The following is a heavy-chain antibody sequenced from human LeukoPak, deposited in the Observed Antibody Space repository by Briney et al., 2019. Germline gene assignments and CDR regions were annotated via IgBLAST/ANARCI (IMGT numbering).Heavy chain of an antibody. CDR2: INHSGST. V-gene: IGHV4-34*01. D-gene: IGHD3-3*01. CDR3: ARGVEYDFWSGYYYYYYMDV. CDR1: GGSFSGYY. J-gene: IGHJ6*03. Sequence: SETLSLTCAVYGGSFSGYYWSWIRQPPGKGLEWIGEINHSGSTNYNPSLKSRVTISVDTSKNQFSLKLSSVTAADTAVYYCARGVEYDFWSGYYYYYYMDVWGKGTTVTVSS.